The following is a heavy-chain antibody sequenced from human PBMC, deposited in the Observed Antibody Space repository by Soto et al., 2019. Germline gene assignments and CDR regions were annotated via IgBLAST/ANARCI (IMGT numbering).Heavy chain of an antibody. CDR1: GYTFSRNG. Sequence: QVQLVQSGAEVKKPGASVKVSCKASGYTFSRNGISWVRQAPGQGLEWMGWISCNNGNTNYAQRLQGRVTMTTATSMSTDYMELRSLRSDDTAVYYCARDDGGSSSRYYYSGLDVWGQGTTVTVSS. D-gene: IGHD6-6*01. J-gene: IGHJ6*02. V-gene: IGHV1-18*04. CDR2: ISCNNGNT. CDR3: ARDDGGSSSRYYYSGLDV.